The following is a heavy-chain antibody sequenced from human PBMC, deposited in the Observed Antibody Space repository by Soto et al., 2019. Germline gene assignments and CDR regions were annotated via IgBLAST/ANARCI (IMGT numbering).Heavy chain of an antibody. CDR1: GGTFSSYA. J-gene: IGHJ4*02. D-gene: IGHD4-17*01. Sequence: KHPKASVKVSCKASGGTFSSYAISWVRQAPGQGLEWMGGIIPISGTANYAQKFQGRVTITADESTSTAYMELSSLRSEDTAVYYCARGTWLGDYENYFDYWGQGTLVTVSS. CDR3: ARGTWLGDYENYFDY. V-gene: IGHV1-69*13. CDR2: IIPISGTA.